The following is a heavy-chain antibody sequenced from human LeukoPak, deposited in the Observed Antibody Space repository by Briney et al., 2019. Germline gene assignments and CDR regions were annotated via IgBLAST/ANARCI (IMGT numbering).Heavy chain of an antibody. CDR2: IYYSGNT. CDR1: GGSISSYY. CDR3: ARHPRSAYYNSWFDP. Sequence: PSETLSLTCTVSGGSISSYYWSWIRQPPGKGLEWIGYIYYSGNTNYNPSLKSRVTISVDTSENQSFLKLSSVTAADTAVYYCARHPRSAYYNSWFDPWGQGILVTVSP. V-gene: IGHV4-59*08. D-gene: IGHD3-10*01. J-gene: IGHJ5*02.